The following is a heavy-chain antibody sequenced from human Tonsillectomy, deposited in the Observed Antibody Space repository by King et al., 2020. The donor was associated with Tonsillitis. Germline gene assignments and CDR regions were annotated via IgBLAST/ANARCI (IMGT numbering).Heavy chain of an antibody. J-gene: IGHJ4*02. V-gene: IGHV1-2*02. CDR3: ARDCSSTSCYSHYFDY. Sequence: VQLVQSGAEVKKPGASVKVSCKASGYTFTGYYMHWVRQAPGQGLEWMGWINPNSGGTNYAQKFLGRVTMTRDTSISTAYMELSRLRSDDTAVYYCARDCSSTSCYSHYFDYWGQGTLVTVSS. D-gene: IGHD2-2*01. CDR1: GYTFTGYY. CDR2: INPNSGGT.